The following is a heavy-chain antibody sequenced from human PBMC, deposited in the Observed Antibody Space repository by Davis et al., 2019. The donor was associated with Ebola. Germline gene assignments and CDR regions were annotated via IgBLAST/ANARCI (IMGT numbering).Heavy chain of an antibody. CDR1: DSSITSHY. Sequence: PSETLSLTCSFSDSSITSHYLNSIRQPPGKGRARVGITSDSGRTNYNPSLKSRVTISADTSKNQFSLNLRSVTAADTAVYYCVRFGRGAYWGQGTLVTVSS. CDR3: VRFGRGAY. CDR2: TSDSGRT. D-gene: IGHD3-16*01. J-gene: IGHJ4*02. V-gene: IGHV4-59*11.